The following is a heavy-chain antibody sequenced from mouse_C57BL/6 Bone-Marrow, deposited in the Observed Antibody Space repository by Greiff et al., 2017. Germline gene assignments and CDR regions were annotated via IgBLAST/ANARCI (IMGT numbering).Heavy chain of an antibody. V-gene: IGHV1-15*01. CDR1: GYTFTDYE. CDR3: TRELFTTVVANDY. J-gene: IGHJ2*01. Sequence: VQLQQSGAELVRPRASVTLSCKASGYTFTDYEMHWVKQTPVHGLEWIGAIDPETGGTAYNQKFKGKAILTADKSSSTAYMELRSLTSEDSAVYYCTRELFTTVVANDYWGQGTTLTVSS. D-gene: IGHD1-1*01. CDR2: IDPETGGT.